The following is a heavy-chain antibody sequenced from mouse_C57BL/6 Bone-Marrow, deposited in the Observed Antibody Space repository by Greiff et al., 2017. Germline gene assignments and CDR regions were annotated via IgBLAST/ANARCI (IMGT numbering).Heavy chain of an antibody. D-gene: IGHD1-1*01. CDR3: ARIITTVVEYARDY. CDR1: GFSLTSYA. Sequence: VKLVESGPGLVAPSQSLSITCTVSGFSLTSYAISWVRLPPGKGLEWLGVIWTGGGTNYNSALKSRLSISKDNSKSQVFLKINRLQTDDTARYYCARIITTVVEYARDYWGQGTSVTVSS. J-gene: IGHJ4*01. V-gene: IGHV2-9-1*01. CDR2: IWTGGGT.